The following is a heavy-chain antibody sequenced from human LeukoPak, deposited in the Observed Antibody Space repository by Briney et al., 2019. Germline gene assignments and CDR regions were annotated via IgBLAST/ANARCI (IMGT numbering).Heavy chain of an antibody. J-gene: IGHJ4*02. CDR3: TGPIYGSGSYYFDY. V-gene: IGHV3-49*04. CDR1: GFSFGDYT. Sequence: PGGSLRLSCTASGFSFGDYTMSWVRQAPGKGLEWVGFIRRKASGGTTGYAASVKGRFTISRDDSKSIAYLQMDSLKTEDTAVYYCTGPIYGSGSYYFDYWGQGTLVTVSS. CDR2: IRRKASGGTT. D-gene: IGHD3-10*01.